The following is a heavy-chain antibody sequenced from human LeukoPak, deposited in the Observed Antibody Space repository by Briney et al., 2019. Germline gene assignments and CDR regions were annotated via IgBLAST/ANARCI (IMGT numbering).Heavy chain of an antibody. CDR1: GGSISSGSYY. J-gene: IGHJ4*02. D-gene: IGHD3-10*01. CDR3: ANTMVRGVISRTYFDY. CDR2: IYTSGST. Sequence: PSQTLSLXCTVSGGSISSGSYYWSWIRQPAGKGLEWIGRIYTSGSTNYSPSLKSRVTISVDTSKNQFSLKLSSVTAADTAVYYCANTMVRGVISRTYFDYWGQGTLVTVSS. V-gene: IGHV4-61*02.